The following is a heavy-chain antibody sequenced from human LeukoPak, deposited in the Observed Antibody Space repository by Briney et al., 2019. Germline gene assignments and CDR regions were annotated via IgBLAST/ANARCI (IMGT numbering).Heavy chain of an antibody. D-gene: IGHD5-12*01. V-gene: IGHV3-23*01. CDR2: ISGSGGST. CDR1: GFTFSSYA. CDR3: AKARGYDPISFFDY. J-gene: IGHJ4*02. Sequence: HTGGSLRLSCAASGFTFSSYAMSWVRQAPGKGLEWVSAISGSGGSTYYADSVKGRFTISRDNSKNTLYLQMNSLRAEDTAVYYCAKARGYDPISFFDYWGQGTLVTVSS.